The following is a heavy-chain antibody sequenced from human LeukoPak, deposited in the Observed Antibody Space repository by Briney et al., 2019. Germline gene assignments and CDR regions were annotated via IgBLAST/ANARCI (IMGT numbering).Heavy chain of an antibody. J-gene: IGHJ4*02. CDR2: MNPNSGNT. Sequence: VASVKVSCKASGYTFTSYDINWVRQATGQGPEWMGWMNPNSGNTGYAQKFQGRVTMTRKTSISTAYMELSSLRSEDTAVYYCARGRKYSSGWYNFNGFDYWGQGTRVTVSS. CDR3: ARGRKYSSGWYNFNGFDY. V-gene: IGHV1-8*01. D-gene: IGHD6-19*01. CDR1: GYTFTSYD.